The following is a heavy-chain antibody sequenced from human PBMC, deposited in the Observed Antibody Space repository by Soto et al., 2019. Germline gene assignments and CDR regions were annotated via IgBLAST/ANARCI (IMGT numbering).Heavy chain of an antibody. CDR2: INQDGSEK. J-gene: IGHJ6*02. V-gene: IGHV3-7*05. CDR1: GFTFRTYW. CDR3: ARDGSTSWYSYDYHGMDV. D-gene: IGHD5-18*01. Sequence: EVQLVESGGGLVQPGGSLRLSCGASGFTFRTYWLSWVRQVPGKGLEWVANINQDGSEKNYVDSVKGRFTISRDNATNSLYLRMSSLRAEDTAFYYCARDGSTSWYSYDYHGMDVWGQGTTVTVSS.